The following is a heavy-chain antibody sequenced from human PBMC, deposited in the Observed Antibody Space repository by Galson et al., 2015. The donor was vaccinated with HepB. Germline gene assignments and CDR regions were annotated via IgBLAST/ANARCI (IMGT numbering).Heavy chain of an antibody. V-gene: IGHV3-30*02. Sequence: SLRLSCAASGFTFSSYGMHWVRQAPGKGLEWVAFIRYDGSNKYYADSVKGRFTISRDNSKNTLYLQMNSLRAEDTAVYYCAKGAYYYDSSGAYFDYWGQGTLVTVSS. CDR1: GFTFSSYG. CDR2: IRYDGSNK. D-gene: IGHD3-22*01. J-gene: IGHJ4*02. CDR3: AKGAYYYDSSGAYFDY.